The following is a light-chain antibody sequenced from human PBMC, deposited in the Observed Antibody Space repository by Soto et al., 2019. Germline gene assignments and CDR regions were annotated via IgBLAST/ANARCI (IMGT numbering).Light chain of an antibody. CDR3: QQYNSYPIT. CDR1: QSVSSSY. CDR2: GAS. V-gene: IGKV3-20*01. J-gene: IGKJ5*01. Sequence: EIVLTQSPATLSVSPGERATLSCRASQSVSSSYLAWYQQKPGQAPRLLIYGASSRATGIPDRFSGSGSGTEFTLTISSLQPDDFATYYCQQYNSYPITFGQGTRLEIK.